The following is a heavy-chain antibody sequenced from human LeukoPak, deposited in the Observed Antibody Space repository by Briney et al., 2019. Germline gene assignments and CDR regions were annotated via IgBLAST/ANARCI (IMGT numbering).Heavy chain of an antibody. CDR3: AREVNYGDYVGWFDP. Sequence: SVKVSCKASGYTFTSYDINWVRQATGQGLEWMGGIIPIFGTANYAQKFQGRVTITADESTSTAYMELSSLRSEDTAVYYCAREVNYGDYVGWFDPWGQGTLVTVSS. CDR2: IIPIFGTA. J-gene: IGHJ5*02. V-gene: IGHV1-69*13. CDR1: GYTFTSYD. D-gene: IGHD4-17*01.